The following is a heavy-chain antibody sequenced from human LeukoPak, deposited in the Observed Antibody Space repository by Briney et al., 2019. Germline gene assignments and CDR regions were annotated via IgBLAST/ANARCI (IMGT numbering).Heavy chain of an antibody. V-gene: IGHV3-74*01. CDR3: AREYSSSSYYYGMDV. D-gene: IGHD6-6*01. J-gene: IGHJ6*02. CDR2: INSDGSST. CDR1: GFTFSSYW. Sequence: PGGSLRLSCAASGFTFSSYWMHWVRQAPGKGLVWVSRINSDGSSTSYADSVKGRFTISRDNAKNTLYLQMNSLRAEDTAVYYCAREYSSSSYYYGMDVWGQGTTVTVSS.